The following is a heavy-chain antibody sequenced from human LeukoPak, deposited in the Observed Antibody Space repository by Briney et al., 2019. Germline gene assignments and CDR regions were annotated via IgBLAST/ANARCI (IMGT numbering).Heavy chain of an antibody. J-gene: IGHJ2*01. V-gene: IGHV1-2*02. CDR3: ARDISAARGWAWL. CDR1: GYTFTGYY. Sequence: GASVKVSCKASGYTFTGYYMHWVRQAPGQGLEWMGWINPNSGGTNYAQKFQGRVTMTRDTSISTAYMELSRLRSDDTAVYYCARDISAARGWAWLWGRGTLVTVSS. CDR2: INPNSGGT. D-gene: IGHD6-13*01.